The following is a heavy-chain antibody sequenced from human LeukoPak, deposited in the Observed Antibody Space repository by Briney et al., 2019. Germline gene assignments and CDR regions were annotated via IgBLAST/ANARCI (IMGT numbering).Heavy chain of an antibody. CDR2: MYYSGST. D-gene: IGHD6-19*01. V-gene: IGHV4-39*07. CDR3: ARVSGWNPLEAAHLDY. Sequence: PSETLSLTCTVSGGSVTSSSYYWGWIRQPPGKGLEWIGSMYYSGSTYYNPSLKSRVTTSVDTSKNQVSLELSSVTAADTAVYYCARVSGWNPLEAAHLDYWGQGTLVTVSS. J-gene: IGHJ4*02. CDR1: GGSVTSSSYY.